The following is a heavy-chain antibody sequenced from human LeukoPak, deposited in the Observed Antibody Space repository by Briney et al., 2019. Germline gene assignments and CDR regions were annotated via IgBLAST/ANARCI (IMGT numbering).Heavy chain of an antibody. Sequence: GGSLRLSCAASGFTFSSYAMSWVRQAPGKGLEWVSAISGSGGSTYYADSVKGRFTISRDNSKNTLYLQMNSLRAEDTAVYYCANGPPHGGIVVVPAAIRGLDDAFDIWGQGTMVTVSS. CDR3: ANGPPHGGIVVVPAAIRGLDDAFDI. D-gene: IGHD2-2*02. V-gene: IGHV3-23*01. CDR2: ISGSGGST. CDR1: GFTFSSYA. J-gene: IGHJ3*02.